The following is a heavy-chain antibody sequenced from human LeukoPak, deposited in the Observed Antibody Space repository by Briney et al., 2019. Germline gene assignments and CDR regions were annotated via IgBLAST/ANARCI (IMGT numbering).Heavy chain of an antibody. Sequence: GGSLRLSCEASSGFTFTTNWMAWVRQAPGKGLEWVATINHEGTEKNYVDSVRGRFTVSRDNAKDSLSLQMSSLRAEDTAVYYCGRYLYAYGLDVWGLGTTVTVSS. CDR1: GFTFTTNW. V-gene: IGHV3-7*01. D-gene: IGHD2/OR15-2a*01. J-gene: IGHJ6*02. CDR3: GRYLYAYGLDV. CDR2: INHEGTEK.